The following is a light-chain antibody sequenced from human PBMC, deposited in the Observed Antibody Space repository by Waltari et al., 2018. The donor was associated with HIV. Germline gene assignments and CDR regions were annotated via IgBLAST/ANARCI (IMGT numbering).Light chain of an antibody. CDR3: QQYSSSPPIT. J-gene: IGKJ5*01. CDR2: DAS. Sequence: EIVLTQSPATLSLSPGERATLSCRASQSVRSYLAWYQQKPGQAPRLLIYDASNRATGIPPRFSGSGSGTDFTLTISSLEPEDFAVYYCQQYSSSPPITFGQGTRLEIK. CDR1: QSVRSY. V-gene: IGKV3-11*01.